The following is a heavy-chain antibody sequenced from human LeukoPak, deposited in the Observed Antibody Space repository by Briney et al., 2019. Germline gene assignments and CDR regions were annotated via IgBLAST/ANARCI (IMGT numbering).Heavy chain of an antibody. J-gene: IGHJ6*03. CDR1: GYTFTNYA. Sequence: GASVKVSCKASGYTFTNYAMNWVRQAPGQGLEWMRIINPSGGSTSYAQKFQGRVTMTRDTSTSTVYMELSSLRSEDTAVYYCARDGGLFHDYYYYYMDVWGKGTTVTISS. CDR3: ARDGGLFHDYYYYYMDV. V-gene: IGHV1-46*01. D-gene: IGHD3-22*01. CDR2: INPSGGST.